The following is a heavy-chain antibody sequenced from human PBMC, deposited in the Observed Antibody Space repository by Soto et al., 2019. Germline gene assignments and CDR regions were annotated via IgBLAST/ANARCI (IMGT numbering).Heavy chain of an antibody. V-gene: IGHV3-30-3*01. Sequence: QVQLVESGGGVVQPGRSLRLSCAASGFTFSSYAMHWVRQAPGKGLEWVAVISYDGSNKYYADSVKGRFTISRDNSKNTLYLQMNSLRAEDTAVYYCARATPPLRDFDWLLPEYGDFDYWGQGTLVTVSS. J-gene: IGHJ4*02. CDR3: ARATPPLRDFDWLLPEYGDFDY. D-gene: IGHD3-9*01. CDR2: ISYDGSNK. CDR1: GFTFSSYA.